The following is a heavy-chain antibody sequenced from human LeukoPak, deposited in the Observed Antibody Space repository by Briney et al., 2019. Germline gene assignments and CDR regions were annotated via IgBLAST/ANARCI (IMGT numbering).Heavy chain of an antibody. V-gene: IGHV1-69*06. Sequence: ASVKVSCKASGGTFSSYAISWVRQAPGQGLEWMGGIIPIFGTANYAQKFQGRVTITADKSTSTAYMELSSLRSGDTAVYYCATRAAGIATRPAYYYYYMDVWGKGTTVTVSS. D-gene: IGHD6-6*01. CDR3: ATRAAGIATRPAYYYYYMDV. CDR2: IIPIFGTA. J-gene: IGHJ6*03. CDR1: GGTFSSYA.